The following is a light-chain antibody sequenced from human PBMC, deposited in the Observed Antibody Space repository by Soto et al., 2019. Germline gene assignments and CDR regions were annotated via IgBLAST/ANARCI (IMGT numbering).Light chain of an antibody. CDR2: AAS. J-gene: IGKJ2*01. CDR1: QSISSY. CDR3: QQSYSTPYT. Sequence: DIQMTQPPSSLSASVGDRVTITCRASQSISSYLNWYQQKPGKAPKLLIYAASSLQSGVPSRFSGSGSGTDFTLTISCLQPEDFATYYCQQSYSTPYTFGQGTKLEIK. V-gene: IGKV1-39*01.